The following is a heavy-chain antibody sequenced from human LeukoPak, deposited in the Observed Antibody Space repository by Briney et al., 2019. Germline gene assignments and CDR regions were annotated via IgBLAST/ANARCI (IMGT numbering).Heavy chain of an antibody. D-gene: IGHD5-24*01. V-gene: IGHV3-23*01. CDR1: GFTFSSYA. CDR2: ISGSGGST. Sequence: GGSLRLSCAASGFTFSSYAMSWVRQAPGKGLEWVSAISGSGGSTYYADSVKGRFTISRDNSKNTLYLQMNSLRAEDTAIYYCAKGMAITYYYYMDVWGEGTTVTVSS. CDR3: AKGMAITYYYYMDV. J-gene: IGHJ6*03.